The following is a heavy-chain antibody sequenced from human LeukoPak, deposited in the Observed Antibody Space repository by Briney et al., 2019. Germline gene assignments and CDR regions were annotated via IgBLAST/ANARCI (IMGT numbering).Heavy chain of an antibody. Sequence: SETLSLTWTVSGGSINNYYWSWVRQPPGKGLEWIGYIYYSGSSNYSPSLKSRVTISVDPSKIQFSLKLASVNAADTAVYYCARVGYFDFSSVDSWGQGTLVTVSS. V-gene: IGHV4-59*01. CDR1: GGSINNYY. J-gene: IGHJ4*02. CDR2: IYYSGSS. CDR3: ARVGYFDFSSVDS. D-gene: IGHD3-3*01.